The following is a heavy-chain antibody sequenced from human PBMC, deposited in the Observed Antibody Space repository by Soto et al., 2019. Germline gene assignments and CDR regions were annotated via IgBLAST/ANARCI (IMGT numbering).Heavy chain of an antibody. J-gene: IGHJ5*02. CDR2: IIPIFGTA. D-gene: IGHD3-22*01. CDR3: ATDDYYDSSGYYPARVNWFDP. CDR1: GGTFSSYA. V-gene: IGHV1-69*06. Sequence: SVKVSCKASGGTFSSYAISWARQAPGQGLEWMGGIIPIFGTANYAQKFQGRVTITADKSTRTAYMELSSLRSEDTAVYYCATDDYYDSSGYYPARVNWFDPWGQGTLVTVSS.